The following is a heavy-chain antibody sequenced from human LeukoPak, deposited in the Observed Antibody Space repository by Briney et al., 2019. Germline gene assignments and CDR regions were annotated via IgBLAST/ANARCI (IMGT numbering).Heavy chain of an antibody. Sequence: GGSVRLSCAASGFTFSSYAMHWVRQAPGKGREWVAVISYDGSNKYYADSVKGRFTISRDNSKNTLYLQMNSLRAEDTAVYYCAREPVRGERYFDYWGQGTLVTVSS. V-gene: IGHV3-30-3*01. J-gene: IGHJ4*02. CDR1: GFTFSSYA. CDR2: ISYDGSNK. D-gene: IGHD3-10*01. CDR3: AREPVRGERYFDY.